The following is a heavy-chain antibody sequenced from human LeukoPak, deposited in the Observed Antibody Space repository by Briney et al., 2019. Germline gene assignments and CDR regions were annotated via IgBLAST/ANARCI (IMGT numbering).Heavy chain of an antibody. J-gene: IGHJ6*02. CDR2: INQSGGT. CDR1: GGPFSDYY. D-gene: IGHD4-17*01. Sequence: SETLSLTCAVYGGPFSDYYWNWIRQPPGKGLEWIGEINQSGGTNYNPSLKSRVTISVDTSKNQFSLKLSSVTAADTAVYYCARVKTTETTFRRYYYGMDVWGQGTTVTVSS. CDR3: ARVKTTETTFRRYYYGMDV. V-gene: IGHV4-34*01.